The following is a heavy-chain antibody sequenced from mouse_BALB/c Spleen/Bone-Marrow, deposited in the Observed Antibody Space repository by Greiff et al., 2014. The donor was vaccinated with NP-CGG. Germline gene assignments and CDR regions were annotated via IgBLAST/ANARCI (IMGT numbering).Heavy chain of an antibody. CDR2: IYPGSSST. J-gene: IGHJ3*01. CDR3: TVRRFAY. V-gene: IGHV1S22*01. CDR1: GYTFTSYW. Sequence: LQESGSELVRPGASVKLSCKASGYTFTSYWMHWVKQRHGQGLEWIGNIYPGSSSTNYDEKFKSKGTLTVDTSSSTAYMHLSSLTSEDSAVYYCTVRRFAYWGQGTLVTVSA. D-gene: IGHD2-14*01.